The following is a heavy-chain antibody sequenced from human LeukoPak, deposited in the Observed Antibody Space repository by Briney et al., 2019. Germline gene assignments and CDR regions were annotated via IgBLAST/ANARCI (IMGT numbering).Heavy chain of an antibody. V-gene: IGHV1-69*13. D-gene: IGHD3-10*01. Sequence: SVKVSCKASGGTFSSYAISWVQQAPGQGLEWMGGIIPIFGTANYAQKFQGRVTITADESTSTAYMELSSLRSEDTAVYYCARAQITMVRGVISNGYYFDYWGQGTLVTVSS. CDR1: GGTFSSYA. J-gene: IGHJ4*02. CDR2: IIPIFGTA. CDR3: ARAQITMVRGVISNGYYFDY.